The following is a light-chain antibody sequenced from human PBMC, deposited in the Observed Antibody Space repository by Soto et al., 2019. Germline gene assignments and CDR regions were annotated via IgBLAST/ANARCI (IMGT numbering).Light chain of an antibody. CDR2: AAS. CDR3: QQTYDTPFT. CDR1: QSISTY. V-gene: IGKV1-39*01. Sequence: DLQMTQSPSSLSASVGDRVTITCRASQSISTYLSWYQQKPGQAPKVLIYAASRLERGVPSRFSGSGSVTDFALTVSSLQPEDFATYYCQQTYDTPFTFGPGTTV. J-gene: IGKJ3*01.